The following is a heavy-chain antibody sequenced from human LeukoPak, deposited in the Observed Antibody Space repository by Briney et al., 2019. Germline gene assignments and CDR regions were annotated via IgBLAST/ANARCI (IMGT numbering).Heavy chain of an antibody. CDR2: ISAYNGNT. CDR3: AMTPGMVVAATFDY. Sequence: VASVKVSCKASGYTFTSYGISWVRQAPGQGLEWMGWISAYNGNTNYAQKLQGRVTMTTDTSTSTAYMELRSLRSDDTAVYYCAMTPGMVVAATFDYWGQGTLVTVSS. D-gene: IGHD2-15*01. CDR1: GYTFTSYG. V-gene: IGHV1-18*01. J-gene: IGHJ4*02.